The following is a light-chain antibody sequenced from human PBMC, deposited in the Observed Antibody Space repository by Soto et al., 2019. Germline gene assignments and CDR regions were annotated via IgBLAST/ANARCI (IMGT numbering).Light chain of an antibody. CDR2: GAS. J-gene: IGKJ1*01. CDR3: QQYGSSGT. Sequence: DIGMTQSPGTLSVSPVQGPTLSCRASQSVSSYLAWYQQKPGQAPRLLIYGASNRATGIPDRFSGSGSGTDFTLTISRLEPEDFAVYYCQQYGSSGTFGQGTKVAIK. V-gene: IGKV3-20*01. CDR1: QSVSSY.